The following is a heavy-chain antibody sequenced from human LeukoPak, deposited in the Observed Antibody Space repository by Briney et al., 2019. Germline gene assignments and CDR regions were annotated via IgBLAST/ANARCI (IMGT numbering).Heavy chain of an antibody. J-gene: IGHJ4*02. CDR3: ARGEWLVLGDQ. CDR1: GYNFNAYY. CDR2: INPNSGGT. D-gene: IGHD3-10*01. V-gene: IGHV1-2*02. Sequence: GASVKVSCKASGYNFNAYYMHLVRQAPGQGLEWMGWINPNSGGTNYAQKFQGRVNLTRDTSINTVYMEVNRLTADDTVVYYCARGEWLVLGDQWGQGTPVTVSS.